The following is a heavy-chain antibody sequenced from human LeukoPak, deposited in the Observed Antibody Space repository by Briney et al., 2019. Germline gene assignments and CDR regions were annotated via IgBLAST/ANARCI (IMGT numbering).Heavy chain of an antibody. J-gene: IGHJ5*02. Sequence: PSETLSLTCSVSGGYISTSNYYWGWIRQPPGKGLEWIGSIYHSGSTYYNPSLKSRVTISVDTSKNQFSLKLSSVTAADTAVYYCARCYYDFWSGYYTGGWFDPWGQGTLVTVSS. V-gene: IGHV4-39*07. CDR2: IYHSGST. CDR1: GGYISTSNYY. D-gene: IGHD3-3*01. CDR3: ARCYYDFWSGYYTGGWFDP.